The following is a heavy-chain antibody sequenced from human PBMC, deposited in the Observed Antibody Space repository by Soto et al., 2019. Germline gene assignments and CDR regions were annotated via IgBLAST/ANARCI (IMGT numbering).Heavy chain of an antibody. J-gene: IGHJ3*02. CDR1: GGSISSSSYY. V-gene: IGHV4-39*01. CDR2: IYYSGST. CDR3: ARQGGLLWFGELLRAFDI. D-gene: IGHD3-10*01. Sequence: QLQLQESGPGLVKPSETLSLTCTVSGGSISSSSYYWGWIRQPPGKGLEWIGSIYYSGSTYYNPSLKSRVTISVDTSKNQFSLKLSSVTAADTAVYYCARQGGLLWFGELLRAFDIWGQGTMVTVSS.